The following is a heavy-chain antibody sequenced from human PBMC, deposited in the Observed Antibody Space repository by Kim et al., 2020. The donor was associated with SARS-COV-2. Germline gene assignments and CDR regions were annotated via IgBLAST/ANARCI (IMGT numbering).Heavy chain of an antibody. Sequence: GGSLRLSCAASGFTVRGNYVTWVRQAPGKGLEWVSVIYSDTTDYADSVKGRFTISRDNSKNTVYLVMNNLRAEDTAVYYCARENYYGSGNYVNWLDPWG. CDR3: ARENYYGSGNYVNWLDP. J-gene: IGHJ5*02. D-gene: IGHD3-10*01. V-gene: IGHV3-66*01. CDR1: GFTVRGNY. CDR2: IYSDTT.